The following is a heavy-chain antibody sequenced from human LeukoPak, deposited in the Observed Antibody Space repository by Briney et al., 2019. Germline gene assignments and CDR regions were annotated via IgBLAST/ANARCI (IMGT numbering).Heavy chain of an antibody. D-gene: IGHD2-21*01. CDR2: ISHSGST. J-gene: IGHJ4*02. V-gene: IGHV4-34*01. Sequence: PSETLSLTCAVYGGSFSGYYWSWIRQPPGKGLEWIGEISHSGSTNYNPSLKSRDTISVDTSKNQFSLILSSVTAADTAVYYCARDSSAHFDYWGQGTLVTVSS. CDR3: ARDSSAHFDY. CDR1: GGSFSGYY.